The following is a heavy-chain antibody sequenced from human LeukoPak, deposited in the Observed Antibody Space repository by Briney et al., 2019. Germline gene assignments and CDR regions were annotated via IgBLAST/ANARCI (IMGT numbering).Heavy chain of an antibody. Sequence: PGGSLRLSCAASGFTFDDYAMHWVRQAPGKGLEWVSGISWNSGSIGYADSVKGRFTISRDNAKNSLYLQMNSLRAEDTALYYCARGQYSGSYYDYWGQGTLVTVSS. CDR2: ISWNSGSI. J-gene: IGHJ4*02. CDR3: ARGQYSGSYYDY. D-gene: IGHD1-26*01. CDR1: GFTFDDYA. V-gene: IGHV3-9*01.